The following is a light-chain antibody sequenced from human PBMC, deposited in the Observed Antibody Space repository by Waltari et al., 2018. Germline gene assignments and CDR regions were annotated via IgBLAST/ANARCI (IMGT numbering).Light chain of an antibody. CDR1: QSFSSSF. CDR2: GAS. J-gene: IGKJ2*01. V-gene: IGKV3-20*01. CDR3: QQYGGSPPYT. Sequence: EIVLTQSPGTLSLSPGDRATLSCRASQSFSSSFLAWYQQKPGQAPRRLIYGASSRATGIPDRFSGGGSGTDFTLTISRLEPEDFAVYYCQQYGGSPPYTFGQGTKLEI.